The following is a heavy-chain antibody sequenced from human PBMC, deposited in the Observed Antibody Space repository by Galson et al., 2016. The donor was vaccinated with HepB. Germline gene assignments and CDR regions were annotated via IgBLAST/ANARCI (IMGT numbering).Heavy chain of an antibody. CDR3: AAEIVGAHRYDS. Sequence: SVKVSCKASGFTFTSSAVQWVRQARGQRLEWIGWIVVGSGNTNYAQKFQERVTITRDMSTSTAYMELSSLRSEDTAVYYCAAEIVGAHRYDSWGQGPLVTVSS. CDR1: GFTFTSSA. J-gene: IGHJ4*02. V-gene: IGHV1-58*01. CDR2: IVVGSGNT. D-gene: IGHD1-26*01.